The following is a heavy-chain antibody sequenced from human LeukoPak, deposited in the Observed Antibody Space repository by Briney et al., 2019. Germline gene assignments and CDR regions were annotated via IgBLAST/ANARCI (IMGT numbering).Heavy chain of an antibody. CDR1: GFTFSSYE. Sequence: GGSLRLSCAASGFTFSSYEMNWVRQAPGKGLEWVSYISSSGSTIYYADSVKGRFTISRDNAKNSLYLQMNSLRAENTAVYYCARELGGYYDYWGQGTLVTVSS. CDR2: ISSSGSTI. J-gene: IGHJ4*02. V-gene: IGHV3-48*03. CDR3: ARELGGYYDY. D-gene: IGHD3-22*01.